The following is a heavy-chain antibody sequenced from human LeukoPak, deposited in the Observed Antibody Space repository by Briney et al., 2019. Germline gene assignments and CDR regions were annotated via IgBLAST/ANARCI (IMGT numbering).Heavy chain of an antibody. CDR2: INTDGSST. V-gene: IGHV3-74*01. J-gene: IGHJ5*02. CDR1: GFIFRRNG. Sequence: GGSLRLSCAASGFIFRRNGMHWVRQAPGKGLVWVSRINTDGSSTSYADSVKGRFTISRDNAKNTLYLQMNSLRAEDTAVYYCARESGIAAALDLWGQGTLVTVSS. CDR3: ARESGIAAALDL. D-gene: IGHD6-13*01.